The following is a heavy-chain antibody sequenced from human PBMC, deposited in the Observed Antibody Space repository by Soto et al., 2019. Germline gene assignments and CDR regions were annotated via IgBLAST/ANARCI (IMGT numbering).Heavy chain of an antibody. Sequence: GGSLRLSCAASGFTFSSYAMTWVRQAPGKGLEWVSVISGSGGSTYYADSVKGRFTISRDNSKNTLYLQMNSLRAEDTAVYYCAKDCSYGYFDYWGQGTLVTVSS. D-gene: IGHD5-18*01. CDR3: AKDCSYGYFDY. J-gene: IGHJ4*02. CDR1: GFTFSSYA. CDR2: ISGSGGST. V-gene: IGHV3-23*01.